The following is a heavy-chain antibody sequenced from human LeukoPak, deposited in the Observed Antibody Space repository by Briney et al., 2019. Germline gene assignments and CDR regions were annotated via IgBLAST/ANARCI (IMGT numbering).Heavy chain of an antibody. J-gene: IGHJ4*02. V-gene: IGHV1-3*03. CDR1: GYTFTSYA. CDR2: INAGDGNT. CDR3: ARDRGSSGEDFDY. Sequence: ASVKVSCKASGYTFTSYAMHWVRQAPGQRLEWMGWINAGDGNTKYSQEFQGRLTFTRDTSASTAYMELSSLRSEDMAVYYCARDRGSSGEDFDYWGQGTLVTVSS. D-gene: IGHD6-13*01.